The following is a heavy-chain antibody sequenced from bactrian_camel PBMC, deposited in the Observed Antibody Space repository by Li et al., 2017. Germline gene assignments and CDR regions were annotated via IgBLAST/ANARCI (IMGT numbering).Heavy chain of an antibody. CDR2: ISGDGRT. D-gene: IGHD6*01. Sequence: HVQLVESGGGSVQAGGSLRLSCAASGNTLTSSCMAWFRQVPGKERERVAVISGDGRTNYADSVKGRFTVSRVGAQNIIALQMDGLKPDDTATYYCAAYYGGTGDCMVIGGILSPTHNRMQYWGKGTQVTVS. CDR1: GNTLTSSC. J-gene: IGHJ7*01. V-gene: IGHV3S53*01.